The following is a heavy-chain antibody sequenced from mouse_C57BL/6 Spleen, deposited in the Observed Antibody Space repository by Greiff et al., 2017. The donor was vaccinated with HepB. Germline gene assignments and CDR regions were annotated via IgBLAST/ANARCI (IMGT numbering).Heavy chain of an antibody. V-gene: IGHV5-4*01. Sequence: EVQRVESGGGLVKPGGSLKLSCAASGFTFSSYAMSWVRQTPEKRLEWVATISDGGSYTYYPDNVKGRFTISRDNAKNNLYLQMSHLKSEDTAMYYCARDQEYDYGYAMDYWGQGTSVTVSS. CDR1: GFTFSSYA. D-gene: IGHD2-4*01. CDR3: ARDQEYDYGYAMDY. CDR2: ISDGGSYT. J-gene: IGHJ4*01.